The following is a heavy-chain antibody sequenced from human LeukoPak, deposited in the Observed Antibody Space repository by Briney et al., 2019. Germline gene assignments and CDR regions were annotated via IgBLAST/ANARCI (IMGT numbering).Heavy chain of an antibody. CDR3: AKFGMSGYPLDY. CDR1: GYTFTSNY. Sequence: GASVKVSCKAFGYTFTSNYMHWVRQAPGQGPEWMGVISPSGGSTTYAQKFQGRVTLTRDMSTSTDYLELSSLRSEDTAVYYCAKFGMSGYPLDYWGQGTLVTVSS. D-gene: IGHD3-3*01. CDR2: ISPSGGST. V-gene: IGHV1-46*01. J-gene: IGHJ4*02.